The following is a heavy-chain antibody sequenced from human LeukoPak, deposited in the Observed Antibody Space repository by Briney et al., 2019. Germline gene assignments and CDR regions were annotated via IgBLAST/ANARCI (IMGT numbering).Heavy chain of an antibody. CDR1: GGSISSGDYY. CDR2: IYYSGST. CDR3: AREGTMVRGVIPLGFDY. D-gene: IGHD3-10*01. Sequence: SQTLSLTCTVSGGSISSGDYYWSWIRQPPGKGLEWIGYIYYSGSTYYNPSLKSRVTISVETSKNQFSLKLSSVTAADTAVYYCAREGTMVRGVIPLGFDYWGQGTLVTVSS. J-gene: IGHJ4*02. V-gene: IGHV4-30-4*01.